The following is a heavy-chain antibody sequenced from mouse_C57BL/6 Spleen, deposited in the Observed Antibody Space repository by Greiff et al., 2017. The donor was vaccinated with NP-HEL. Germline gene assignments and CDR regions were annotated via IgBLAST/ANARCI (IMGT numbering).Heavy chain of an antibody. D-gene: IGHD2-4*01. Sequence: QVQLQQPGTELVKPGASVKLSCKASGYTFTSYWMHWVKQRPGQGLEWIGNINPSNGGTNYNEKFKSKATLTVDKSSSTAYMQLSSLTSEDSAVYFCARSDYDAAWFAYWGQGTLVTVSA. CDR3: ARSDYDAAWFAY. J-gene: IGHJ3*01. CDR1: GYTFTSYW. CDR2: INPSNGGT. V-gene: IGHV1-53*01.